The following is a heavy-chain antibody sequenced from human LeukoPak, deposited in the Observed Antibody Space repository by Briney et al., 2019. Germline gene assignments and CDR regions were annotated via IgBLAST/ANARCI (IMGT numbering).Heavy chain of an antibody. Sequence: SETLSLTCTVSGGSISSNTYYWGWIRRPPGKGLVWIGNIHYSGSTYYNPSLKSRVPISVDTSNNQFSLNLSSLTAADTAVYYCATSDTVSTYNWFDPWGQGTLVTVSS. CDR1: GGSISSNTYY. V-gene: IGHV4-39*01. CDR2: IHYSGST. D-gene: IGHD5/OR15-5a*01. CDR3: ATSDTVSTYNWFDP. J-gene: IGHJ5*02.